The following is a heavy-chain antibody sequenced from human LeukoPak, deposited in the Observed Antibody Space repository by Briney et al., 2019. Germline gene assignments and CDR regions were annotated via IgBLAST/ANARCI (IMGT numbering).Heavy chain of an antibody. CDR2: IYSGGSI. Sequence: RGSLRLSCAASGFTVSSNYMSWVRQAPGKGLEWVSVIYSGGSIYYADSVKGRFTSSRDNSKNTVYLQLNSLRVEDTAVYFCARDSHKGFWGQGVLVTVSS. J-gene: IGHJ4*02. V-gene: IGHV3-66*01. CDR1: GFTVSSNY. CDR3: ARDSHKGF.